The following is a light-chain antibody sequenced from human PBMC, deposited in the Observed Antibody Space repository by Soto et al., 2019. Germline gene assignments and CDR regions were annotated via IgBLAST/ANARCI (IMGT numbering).Light chain of an antibody. CDR1: DIESKS. CDR2: YDT. CDR3: QVWDRSRDHARVV. Sequence: SYELTQPPSVSVAPGKTARITCGGNDIESKSVHWYQQRPGQAPVLVLYYDTDRPSGIPERFSGSNSGNTATLTISSVEAEYEADYYCQVWDRSRDHARVVFCGGTKLTV. V-gene: IGLV3-21*01. J-gene: IGLJ2*01.